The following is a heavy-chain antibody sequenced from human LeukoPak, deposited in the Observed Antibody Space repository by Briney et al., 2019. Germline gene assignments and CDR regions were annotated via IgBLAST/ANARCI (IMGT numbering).Heavy chain of an antibody. Sequence: SETLSLTCTVSGGSISSGGYYWSWIRQHPGKGLEWIGYIYYSGSTYYNPSLKSRVTISVDTSKNQFSLKLSSVTAADTAVYYCAGGDPYYFDYWCQGTLVTVSS. V-gene: IGHV4-31*03. CDR3: AGGDPYYFDY. CDR1: GGSISSGGYY. J-gene: IGHJ4*02. D-gene: IGHD2-21*02. CDR2: IYYSGST.